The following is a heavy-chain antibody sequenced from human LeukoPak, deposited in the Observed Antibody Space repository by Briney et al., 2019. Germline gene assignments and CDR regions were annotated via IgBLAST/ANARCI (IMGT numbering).Heavy chain of an antibody. Sequence: SETLSLTCTVSGGSISSYYWSWIRQPPGKGLEWIGYIYYSGSTNYNPSLKSRVTISVGTSKNQFSLKLSSVTAADRAVYYCARDQTDSEGIIEYWGQGTLVTAPS. CDR2: IYYSGST. D-gene: IGHD1-1*01. CDR3: ARDQTDSEGIIEY. V-gene: IGHV4-59*01. CDR1: GGSISSYY. J-gene: IGHJ4*02.